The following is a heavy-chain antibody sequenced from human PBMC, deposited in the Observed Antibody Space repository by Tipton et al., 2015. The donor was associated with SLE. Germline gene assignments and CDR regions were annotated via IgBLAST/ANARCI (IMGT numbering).Heavy chain of an antibody. CDR1: GGSFSGYY. Sequence: TLSLTCAVYGGSFSGYYWSWIRQLPGKGLEWIGEINHSGSTNYNPSLKSRVPISVDTSKNQFSLKLSSVTAADTAVYYCARGAAAHDYWGQGTLVTVSS. J-gene: IGHJ4*02. D-gene: IGHD6-13*01. CDR3: ARGAAAHDY. V-gene: IGHV4-34*01. CDR2: INHSGST.